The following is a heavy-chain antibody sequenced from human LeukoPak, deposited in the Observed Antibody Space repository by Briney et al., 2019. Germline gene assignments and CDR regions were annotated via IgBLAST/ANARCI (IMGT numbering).Heavy chain of an antibody. Sequence: PGGSLRLSCAASGFTFSSYAMSWVRQAPGKGLEWIGEISHSGSTTYNPPLRSRVTISGDTSKKQFSLKLSSVTAADTAVYYCVTYYYGSSAPKRNYWGQGILVTVSS. D-gene: IGHD3-22*01. CDR3: VTYYYGSSAPKRNY. CDR1: GFTFSSYA. J-gene: IGHJ4*02. CDR2: ISHSGST. V-gene: IGHV4-34*08.